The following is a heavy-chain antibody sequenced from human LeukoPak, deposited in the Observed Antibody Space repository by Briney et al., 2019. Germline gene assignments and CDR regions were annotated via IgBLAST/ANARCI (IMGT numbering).Heavy chain of an antibody. Sequence: GGSLRLSCAASGFTFSSYAMSWVRQAPGKGLEWVSAISGSGGSTYYADSVKGRSTISRDNSKNTLYLQMNSLRAEDTAVYYCAKVKIRITMIVVVRGAFFDYWGQGTLVTVSS. D-gene: IGHD3-22*01. CDR1: GFTFSSYA. CDR2: ISGSGGST. V-gene: IGHV3-23*01. CDR3: AKVKIRITMIVVVRGAFFDY. J-gene: IGHJ4*02.